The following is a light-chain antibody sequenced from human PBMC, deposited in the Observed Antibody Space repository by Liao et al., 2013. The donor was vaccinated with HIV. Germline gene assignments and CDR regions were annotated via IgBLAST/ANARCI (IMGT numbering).Light chain of an antibody. CDR2: HDT. J-gene: IGLJ2*01. Sequence: SYELTQPPSVSVSPGQTASITCSGDKLGDKYVCWYQQRPGQSPVLLIYHDTKRPSGIPERFSGSNSGNTATLTISGTQAMDEADYYCQAWDSSTVVFGGGTKLTVL. CDR3: QAWDSSTVV. CDR1: KLGDKY. V-gene: IGLV3-1*01.